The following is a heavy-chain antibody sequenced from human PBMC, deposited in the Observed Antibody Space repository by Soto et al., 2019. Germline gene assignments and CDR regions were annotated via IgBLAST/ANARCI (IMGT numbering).Heavy chain of an antibody. CDR3: ARDNHPPELGGNYCYAWDV. CDR1: GATFSSAD. Sequence: QVQLVQSGAEMKKPGSSVKVSCKSSGATFSSADISWVRQAPGQGLEWMGEIIPIFRAPDYAQKFQGRVTITADESSSTAYMELSSLRSEDTAVYYCARDNHPPELGGNYCYAWDVWGQGTTVIVSS. D-gene: IGHD3-3*02. J-gene: IGHJ6*02. V-gene: IGHV1-69*01. CDR2: IIPIFRAP.